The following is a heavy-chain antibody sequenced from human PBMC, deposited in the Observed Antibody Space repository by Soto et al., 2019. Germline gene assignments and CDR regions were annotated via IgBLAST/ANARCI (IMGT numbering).Heavy chain of an antibody. CDR3: ATSNYYDSSGPFPEYYFDY. CDR1: GGSISSSSYY. V-gene: IGHV4-39*01. CDR2: IYYSGST. J-gene: IGHJ4*02. Sequence: SETLSLTCTVSGGSISSSSYYWGWIRQPPGKGLEWIGSIYYSGSTYYNPSLKSRVTISVDTSKNQFSLKLSSVTAADTAVYYCATSNYYDSSGPFPEYYFDYWGQGTLVTVSS. D-gene: IGHD3-22*01.